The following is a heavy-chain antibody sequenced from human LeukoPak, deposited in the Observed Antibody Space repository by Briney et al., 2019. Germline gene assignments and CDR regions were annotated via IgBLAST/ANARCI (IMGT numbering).Heavy chain of an antibody. CDR3: AKHRFESGGYHSTD. V-gene: IGHV3-7*03. Sequence: GGSLRLSCVVSGFTFNRCWMNWVRQAPGKGLEWVAHINPDGRDTYYVDSVKGRFTISRDNAQNSMYLQMNSLRDEDTAVYYCAKHRFESGGYHSTDWGQGTLVTVSS. J-gene: IGHJ4*02. CDR2: INPDGRDT. D-gene: IGHD3-22*01. CDR1: GFTFNRCW.